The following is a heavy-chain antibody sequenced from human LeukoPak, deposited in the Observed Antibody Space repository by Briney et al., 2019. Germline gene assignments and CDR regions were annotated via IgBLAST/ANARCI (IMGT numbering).Heavy chain of an antibody. CDR2: INWNGGST. CDR1: GFTFDDYG. D-gene: IGHD3-9*01. Sequence: GGSLRLSCAASGFTFDDYGMSWVRQAPGKGLEWVSGINWNGGSTGYADSVKGRFTISRDNAKNSLYLQMNSLRAEDTALYYCAKDRYYDILTGNFDYWGQGTLVTVSS. V-gene: IGHV3-20*04. CDR3: AKDRYYDILTGNFDY. J-gene: IGHJ4*02.